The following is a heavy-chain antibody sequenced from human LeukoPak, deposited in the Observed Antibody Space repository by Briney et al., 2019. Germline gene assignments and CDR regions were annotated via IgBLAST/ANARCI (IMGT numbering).Heavy chain of an antibody. CDR3: ARAHNWKYGSFDF. J-gene: IGHJ4*02. CDR2: INSDGSST. D-gene: IGHD1-7*01. CDR1: GFTFSSYW. Sequence: GGSLRLSCAASGFTFSSYWMHWVRQAPGKGLVWVSRINSDGSSTSYADSVKGRFTISRDNAKNSLYLQMNSLRAEDTAVYYCARAHNWKYGSFDFWGQGTLVTVSS. V-gene: IGHV3-74*01.